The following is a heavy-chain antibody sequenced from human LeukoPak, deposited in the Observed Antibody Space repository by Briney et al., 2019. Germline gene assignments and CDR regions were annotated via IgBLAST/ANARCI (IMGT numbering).Heavy chain of an antibody. D-gene: IGHD3-16*01. J-gene: IGHJ5*02. CDR1: GFNFSSYG. V-gene: IGHV3-33*08. CDR3: ARDVYDSTDGSPAVS. CDR2: IWYDGSNK. Sequence: PGGSLRLSCEVYGFNFSSYGMHWVRQPPGKGLEWVAVIWYDGSNKYYTESVKGRFTIFRDNSMNTLYLQMNSLRADDTAVYYCARDVYDSTDGSPAVSWGQGTLVTVSS.